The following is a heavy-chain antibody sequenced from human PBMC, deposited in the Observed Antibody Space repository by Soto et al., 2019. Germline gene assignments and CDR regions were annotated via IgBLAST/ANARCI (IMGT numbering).Heavy chain of an antibody. V-gene: IGHV3-30-3*01. D-gene: IGHD6-19*01. Sequence: PGGSLRLSCAASGFTFSSYAMHWVRQAPGKGLEWVAVISYDGSNKYYADSVKGRFTISRDNSKNTLYLQMNSLRAEDTAVYYCYTVSRVADPFHYWGQGTLVTVSS. CDR1: GFTFSSYA. CDR3: YTVSRVADPFHY. CDR2: ISYDGSNK. J-gene: IGHJ4*02.